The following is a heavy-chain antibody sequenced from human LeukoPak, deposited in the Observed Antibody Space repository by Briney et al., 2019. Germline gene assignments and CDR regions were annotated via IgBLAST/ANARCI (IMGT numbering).Heavy chain of an antibody. V-gene: IGHV1-18*01. CDR3: ARTYLAFPDGY. Sequence: ASVKVSCKTSGYTFSSFGFIWIRQAPGQGLEWVGWISAATTLTHSARVLQDRLTLTTETSPRTTYLEIRSLRSDDTAVYFCARTYLAFPDGYWGQGTLVTVSS. J-gene: IGHJ4*02. CDR2: ISAATTLT. D-gene: IGHD2-2*01. CDR1: GYTFSSFG.